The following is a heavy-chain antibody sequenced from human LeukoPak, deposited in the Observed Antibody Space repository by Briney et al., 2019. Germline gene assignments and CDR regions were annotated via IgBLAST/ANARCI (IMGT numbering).Heavy chain of an antibody. CDR3: ARALTLDKYFQH. V-gene: IGHV1-46*01. CDR2: INPSGGST. J-gene: IGHJ1*01. CDR1: GYTFTSYY. Sequence: ASVKVSCKASGYTFTSYYMHWVRRAPGQGLEWMEIINPSGGSTSYAQKFQGRVTMTRDTSTSTVYMELSSLRSEDTAVYYCARALTLDKYFQHWGQGTLVTVSS. D-gene: IGHD1-14*01.